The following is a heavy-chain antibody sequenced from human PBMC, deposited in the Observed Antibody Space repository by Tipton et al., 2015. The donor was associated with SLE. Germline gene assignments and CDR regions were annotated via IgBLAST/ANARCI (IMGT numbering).Heavy chain of an antibody. CDR1: GGSFSGYL. CDR2: INHNGNS. Sequence: GLVKPSEILSLTCAVYGGSFSGYLWSWVRQPPGKGLEWIGEINHNGNSIYNPSLKSRVTISVDTSKNQFSLKLSSVTAADTAVYYCARKACGGSCYARRGAFDIWGQGTMVTVSS. CDR3: ARKACGGSCYARRGAFDI. J-gene: IGHJ3*02. V-gene: IGHV4-34*01. D-gene: IGHD2-15*01.